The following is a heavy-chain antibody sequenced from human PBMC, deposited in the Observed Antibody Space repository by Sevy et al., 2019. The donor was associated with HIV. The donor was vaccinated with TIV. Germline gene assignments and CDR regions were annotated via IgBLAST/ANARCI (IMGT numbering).Heavy chain of an antibody. CDR3: ARRGGHYDILTGYYYYDYMDV. J-gene: IGHJ6*03. CDR2: ISAYNGNT. D-gene: IGHD3-9*01. Sequence: ASVKVSCKASGYTFTSYGISWVRQAPGQGLEWMGWISAYNGNTNYAQKLQGRVTMTTDTSTSTAYMELRSLRSDDTAVYYCARRGGHYDILTGYYYYDYMDVWGKGTTVTVFS. CDR1: GYTFTSYG. V-gene: IGHV1-18*04.